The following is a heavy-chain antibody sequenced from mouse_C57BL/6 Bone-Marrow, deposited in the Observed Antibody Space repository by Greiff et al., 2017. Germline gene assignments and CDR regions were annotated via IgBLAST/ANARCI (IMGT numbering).Heavy chain of an antibody. CDR1: GFTFSDYG. CDR2: ISSGSSTI. CDR3: ARRDYGSGYAMDY. D-gene: IGHD1-1*01. J-gene: IGHJ4*01. Sequence: DVKLVESGGGLVKPGGSLKLSCAASGFTFSDYGMHWVRQAPEKGLEWVAYISSGSSTIYYADTVKGRFTISRDNAKNTLFLQMTSLRSEDTAMYYCARRDYGSGYAMDYWGQGTSVTVSS. V-gene: IGHV5-17*01.